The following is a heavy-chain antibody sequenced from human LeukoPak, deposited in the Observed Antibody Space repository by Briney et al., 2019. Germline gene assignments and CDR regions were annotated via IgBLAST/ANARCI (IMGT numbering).Heavy chain of an antibody. Sequence: PGGSLRLSCAASGLTISNNFMGWVRQAPGKGLEWVSLIYSGGSTYSADSVKGRFTISRDNSKNTLHLQMNSLRAEDTAVYYCARDTDYYGSGRHGYFDRWGQGTLVTVSS. CDR2: IYSGGST. D-gene: IGHD3-10*01. CDR1: GLTISNNF. J-gene: IGHJ1*01. CDR3: ARDTDYYGSGRHGYFDR. V-gene: IGHV3-66*01.